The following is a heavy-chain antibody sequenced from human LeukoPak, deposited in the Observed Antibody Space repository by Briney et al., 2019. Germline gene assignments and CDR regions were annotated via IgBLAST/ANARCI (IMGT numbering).Heavy chain of an antibody. D-gene: IGHD5-24*01. CDR2: ISAYNGNT. CDR1: GYTFTSYG. CDR3: ARGNSVRDEAWWFYP. J-gene: IGHJ5*02. Sequence: GASVKVSCKASGYTFTSYGISWVRQAPGQGLEWMGWISAYNGNTNYAQKLQGRVTMTTDTSTSTAYMELRSLRSDDTAVYYCARGNSVRDEAWWFYPWGQGTLVTVSS. V-gene: IGHV1-18*01.